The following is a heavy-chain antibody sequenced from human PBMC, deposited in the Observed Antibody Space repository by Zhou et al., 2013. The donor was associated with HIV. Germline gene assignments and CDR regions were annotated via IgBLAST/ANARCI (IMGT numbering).Heavy chain of an antibody. J-gene: IGHJ5*02. CDR2: INDAFGTT. Sequence: QVQLVQSGAEVKKPGASVKVSCKASGYTFTKYGIHWVRQVPGQRLEWMGWINDAFGTTRYSLKFQGRVTFSRDTSARTSYLELRSLKSEDTAVYYCARGPCEGNDCDDGNWFDPGAREPGHRLL. CDR1: GYTFTKYG. V-gene: IGHV1-3*01. D-gene: IGHD1-1*01. CDR3: ARGPCEGNDCDDGNWFDP.